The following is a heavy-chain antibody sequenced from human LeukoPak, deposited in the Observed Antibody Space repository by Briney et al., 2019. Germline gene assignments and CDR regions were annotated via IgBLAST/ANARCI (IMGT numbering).Heavy chain of an antibody. V-gene: IGHV1-69*13. CDR2: IIPIFGTA. J-gene: IGHJ5*02. Sequence: ASVKVSCKASRYTFTKYFTQWVRQAPGQGLEWMGGIIPIFGTASYAQKFQGRVTITADESTSTAYMELSSLRSEDTAVYYCARTGSVDDYDSSGYYSNWFDPWGQGTLVTVSS. D-gene: IGHD3-22*01. CDR1: RYTFTKYF. CDR3: ARTGSVDDYDSSGYYSNWFDP.